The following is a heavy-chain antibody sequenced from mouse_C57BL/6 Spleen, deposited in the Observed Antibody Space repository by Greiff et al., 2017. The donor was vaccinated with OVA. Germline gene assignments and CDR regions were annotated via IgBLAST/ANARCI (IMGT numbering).Heavy chain of an antibody. Sequence: VQLKQSGPELVKPGASVKMSCKASGYTFTDYNMHWVKQSHGKSLEWIGYINPNNGGTSYNQKFKGKATLTVNKSSSTAYMELRSLTSEDSAVYYCARLIYDGYYRHWGQGTLVTVSA. D-gene: IGHD2-3*01. J-gene: IGHJ3*01. CDR2: INPNNGGT. V-gene: IGHV1-22*01. CDR3: ARLIYDGYYRH. CDR1: GYTFTDYN.